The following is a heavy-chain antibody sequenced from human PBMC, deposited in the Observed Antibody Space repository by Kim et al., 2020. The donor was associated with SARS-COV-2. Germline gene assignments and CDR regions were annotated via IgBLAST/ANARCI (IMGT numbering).Heavy chain of an antibody. Sequence: GGSLRLSCAASGFTFSSYAMSWVRQAPGKGLEWVSGISGSGGSTSYADSVKGRFTISRDNSKNTLYLQMNSLRAEDTAVYYCANPIAARPYYYYGMDVWGQGTTVTVSS. D-gene: IGHD6-6*01. CDR1: GFTFSSYA. J-gene: IGHJ6*02. CDR3: ANPIAARPYYYYGMDV. V-gene: IGHV3-23*01. CDR2: ISGSGGST.